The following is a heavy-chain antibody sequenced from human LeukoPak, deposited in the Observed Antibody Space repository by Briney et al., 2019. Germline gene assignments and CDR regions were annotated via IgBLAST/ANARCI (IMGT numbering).Heavy chain of an antibody. CDR1: GGSISSYY. J-gene: IGHJ4*02. V-gene: IGHV4-59*01. Sequence: PSETLSLTCIVSGGSISSYYWSWIRQPPGKGVEWIGYIYYTRSTKYNPSLKTRFTISTDTSKNHLSLKLSSVTTADTAVYYCARGANDDAWYYYWGQGTLVTVSS. CDR3: ARGANDDAWYYY. D-gene: IGHD6-13*01. CDR2: IYYTRST.